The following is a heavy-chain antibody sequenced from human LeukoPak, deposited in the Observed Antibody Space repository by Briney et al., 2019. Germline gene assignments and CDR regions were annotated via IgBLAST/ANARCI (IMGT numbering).Heavy chain of an antibody. Sequence: GWSLPPCCVASGSTFSSCNRYGGRQAPGERREWGSSISRSSSYIYYSPSVKGRFTISRDNAKKSLYLQMNSLRAEDTAVYYCARDCRPAVAGELKFDSWGQGTLVPVSS. V-gene: IGHV3-21*01. CDR1: GSTFSSCN. CDR3: ARDCRPAVAGELKFDS. J-gene: IGHJ5*01. CDR2: ISRSSSYI. D-gene: IGHD6-19*01.